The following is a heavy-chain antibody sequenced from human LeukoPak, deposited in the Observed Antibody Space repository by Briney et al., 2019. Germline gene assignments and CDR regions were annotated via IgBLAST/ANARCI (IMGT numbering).Heavy chain of an antibody. CDR2: INHSGST. D-gene: IGHD3-3*01. CDR1: GGSFSGYY. V-gene: IGHV4-34*01. CDR3: ARGFWSGYFDY. J-gene: IGHJ4*02. Sequence: PSETLSLTCAVYGGSFSGYYWSWIRQPPGKGLEWIGEINHSGSTNYNPSLKSRATISVDTSKNQFSLKLNSVTAAGTAVYYCARGFWSGYFDYWGQGTLVTFSS.